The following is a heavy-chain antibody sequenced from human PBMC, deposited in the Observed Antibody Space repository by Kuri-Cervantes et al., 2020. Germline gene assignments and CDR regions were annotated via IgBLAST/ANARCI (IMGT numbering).Heavy chain of an antibody. CDR2: IRLDGNNI. CDR3: ARGYRSRLVSNWFDP. V-gene: IGHV3-33*01. D-gene: IGHD3-16*02. Sequence: GGSLRLSCAASGFVFSNYGMHWVRQAAGKGLEWVAVIRLDGNNIYYGDSVQGRFTISRDNSKNTLYLQMNSLRAEDTAVYYCARGYRSRLVSNWFDPWGQGTLVTVSS. J-gene: IGHJ5*01. CDR1: GFVFSNYG.